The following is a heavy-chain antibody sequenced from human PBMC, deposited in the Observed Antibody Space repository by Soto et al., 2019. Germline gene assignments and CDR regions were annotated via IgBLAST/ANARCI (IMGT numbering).Heavy chain of an antibody. V-gene: IGHV1-2*02. J-gene: IGHJ6*02. CDR3: ARQGSGSEYPQYFYYGMDV. CDR2: INPNSGVA. Sequence: VELVQSGAEVEKPGAAVRISCKTSGYTFTAYYIHWVRQAPGQGLEWMGWINPNSGVANYAQKFLGRVTMTRDTSISTVYMELTKMRSEDTTIYYCARQGSGSEYPQYFYYGMDVWGQGTTAAASS. CDR1: GYTFTAYY. D-gene: IGHD5-12*01.